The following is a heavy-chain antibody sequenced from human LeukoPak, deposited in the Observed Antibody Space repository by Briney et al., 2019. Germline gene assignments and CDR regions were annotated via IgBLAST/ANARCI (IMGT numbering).Heavy chain of an antibody. CDR1: GYTFTGYY. D-gene: IGHD4-23*01. Sequence: ASVKVSCKASGYTFTGYYLHWVRQAPGQGLEWMGWINPNSGGTNFAQKFQGRLTMTRDTSTSTAYMEVSRLTSDDTAVYYCASRPQEDHGDNDLTLHYWGQGTLVTVSS. CDR2: INPNSGGT. J-gene: IGHJ4*02. CDR3: ASRPQEDHGDNDLTLHY. V-gene: IGHV1-2*02.